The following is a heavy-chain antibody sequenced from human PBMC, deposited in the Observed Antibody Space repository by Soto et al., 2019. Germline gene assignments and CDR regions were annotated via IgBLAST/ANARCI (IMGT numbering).Heavy chain of an antibody. CDR2: INPSGGST. D-gene: IGHD3-22*01. Sequence: ASVKVSCKASGYTFTNYFIHWVRQAPGQGLEWMGIINPSGGSTNYAQKFQGRVTMTRDTSTSTVYMQLSSLRSEDTAVYYCARDEYYYDSSGFYFRLPGYWGQGTLVTVSS. J-gene: IGHJ4*02. CDR1: GYTFTNYF. V-gene: IGHV1-46*01. CDR3: ARDEYYYDSSGFYFRLPGY.